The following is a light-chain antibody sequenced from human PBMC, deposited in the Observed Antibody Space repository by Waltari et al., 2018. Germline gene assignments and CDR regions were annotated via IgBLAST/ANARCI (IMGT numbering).Light chain of an antibody. Sequence: DFQMTQSPSSLSASVGDRVTITCQASQDINNYLNWYQQKPGKAPKLLIYDASSLETGVPSRFSGSGSGSHFTFTISSLQPEDIATYYCHQYDNLPFTFGPGTKVDIK. V-gene: IGKV1-33*01. CDR3: HQYDNLPFT. CDR2: DAS. CDR1: QDINNY. J-gene: IGKJ3*01.